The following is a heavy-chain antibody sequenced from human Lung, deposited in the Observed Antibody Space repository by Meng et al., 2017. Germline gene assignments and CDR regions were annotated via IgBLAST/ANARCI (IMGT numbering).Heavy chain of an antibody. V-gene: IGHV3-15*01. CDR2: IKSNTDGGTA. J-gene: IGHJ4*02. CDR3: TWDDKAVSDY. CDR1: GFYFNNAW. Sequence: VHLGGSGGDLLKPGGSLRLSCAASGFYFNNAWMSWVRQAPGKGLEWVGRIKSNTDGGTAEYAAPVTGRFTISRDDSKSTLYLQMSGLRIDDTGVYYCTWDDKAVSDYWGQGTLVTVSS. D-gene: IGHD1-26*01.